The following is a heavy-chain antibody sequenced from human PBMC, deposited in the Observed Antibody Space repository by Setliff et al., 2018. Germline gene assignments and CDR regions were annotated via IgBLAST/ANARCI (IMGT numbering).Heavy chain of an antibody. J-gene: IGHJ3*02. V-gene: IGHV4-59*01. CDR2: IYYSGST. D-gene: IGHD3-22*01. CDR3: AREWNHYDSSGYGYAFDI. Sequence: SETLSLTCTVSGGSISSYYWSWIRQPPGKGLEWIGYIYYSGSTNYNPSLKSRVTISVDTSKNQFSLKLSSVTAADTAVYYCAREWNHYDSSGYGYAFDIWGQGTMVTVSS. CDR1: GGSISSYY.